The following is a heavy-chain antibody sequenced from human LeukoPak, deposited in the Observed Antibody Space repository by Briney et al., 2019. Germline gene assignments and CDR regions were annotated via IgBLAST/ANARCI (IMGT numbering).Heavy chain of an antibody. D-gene: IGHD3-9*01. J-gene: IGHJ4*02. CDR1: GFTFSNAW. CDR2: IKSKTDGGTT. Sequence: GGSLRLSCAASGFTFSNAWMSWVRQAPGKGLEWVGRIKSKTDGGTTDYAAPVKGRFTISRDNSKNTLYLQMNSLRAEDTAVYYCAKRLGATYYDILTGPFDYWGQGTLVTVSS. V-gene: IGHV3-15*01. CDR3: AKRLGATYYDILTGPFDY.